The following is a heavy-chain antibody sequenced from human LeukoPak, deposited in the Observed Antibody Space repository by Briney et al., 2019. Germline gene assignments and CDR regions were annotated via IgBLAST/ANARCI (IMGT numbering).Heavy chain of an antibody. V-gene: IGHV1-69*06. Sequence: GSSVKVSCKASGGTFSSYAISWVRQAPGQGLEWMGGIIPIFGTANYAQKFQGRVTITADKSTSTAYMELSSLRSEDTAVYYCARGARRCSGGSCYWDDAFDIWGQGTMVTVSS. CDR3: ARGARRCSGGSCYWDDAFDI. D-gene: IGHD2-15*01. CDR2: IIPIFGTA. CDR1: GGTFSSYA. J-gene: IGHJ3*02.